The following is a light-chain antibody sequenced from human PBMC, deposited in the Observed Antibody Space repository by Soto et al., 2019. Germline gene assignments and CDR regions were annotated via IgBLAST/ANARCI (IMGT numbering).Light chain of an antibody. V-gene: IGLV1-40*01. CDR2: GNS. CDR3: QSYDSSLSGWV. J-gene: IGLJ3*02. Sequence: QSVLTQPPSVSGAPGQRVTISCTGSSSNIGAGYDVHWYQQLPGTAPELLFYGNSNRPSGVPDRFSGSKSGTSASLAITGLQAEDEADYYCQSYDSSLSGWVFGGGTKLTVL. CDR1: SSNIGAGYD.